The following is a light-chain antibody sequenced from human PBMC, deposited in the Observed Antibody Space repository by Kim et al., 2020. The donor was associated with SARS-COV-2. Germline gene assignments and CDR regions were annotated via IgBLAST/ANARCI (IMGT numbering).Light chain of an antibody. CDR1: KLGDKY. CDR2: HDN. J-gene: IGLJ2*01. Sequence: SYELTQPPSVSVSPGQTASITCSGDKLGDKYTCWYQQKSGQSPLLIMYHDNKRPSGIPARFSASNSGNTATLTISGAQAMDEADYYCQAWDSGTVVFGGGTKLTVL. V-gene: IGLV3-1*01. CDR3: QAWDSGTVV.